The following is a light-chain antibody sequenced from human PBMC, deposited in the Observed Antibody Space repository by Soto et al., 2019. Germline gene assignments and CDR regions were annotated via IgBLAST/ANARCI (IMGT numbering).Light chain of an antibody. CDR1: SSDVSGYNY. V-gene: IGLV2-14*01. CDR2: DVS. J-gene: IGLJ1*01. Sequence: QSVLTQPASVSGSPGQSITISCTGTSSDVSGYNYVSWYQQHPGKAPKLMIYDVSNRPSGVSNRFSGSKSGNTASLTISGLQAEDEADYYCSSYTSSSTPLYVFGTGTKATVL. CDR3: SSYTSSSTPLYV.